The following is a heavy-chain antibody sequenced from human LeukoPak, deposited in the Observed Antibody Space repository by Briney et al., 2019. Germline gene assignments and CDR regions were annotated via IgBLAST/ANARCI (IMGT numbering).Heavy chain of an antibody. J-gene: IGHJ6*03. CDR3: ATSELHYSYYYYMDV. V-gene: IGHV3-66*01. CDR2: IYSDGGT. D-gene: IGHD3-10*01. Sequence: GGSLRLSRAASRFTASSNYMTWVRQATGKGLEWVSLIYSDGGTYYADSVKGRFTISRDNSKNTLFLQMNSLRAEDTAVYYCATSELHYSYYYYMDVWGKGTTVTISS. CDR1: RFTASSNY.